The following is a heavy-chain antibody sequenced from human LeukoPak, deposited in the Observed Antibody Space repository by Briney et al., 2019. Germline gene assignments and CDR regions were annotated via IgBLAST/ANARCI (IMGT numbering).Heavy chain of an antibody. V-gene: IGHV4-34*01. CDR3: ASDSSGWFDY. CDR1: GGSFSGYY. J-gene: IGHJ4*02. Sequence: SETLSITCAVYGGSFSGYYWSWIRQPPGKGLEWIGEINHSGSTNYNPSLKSRVTISVDTSKNQFSLKLSSVTAADTAVYYCASDSSGWFDYWGQGTLVTVSS. D-gene: IGHD6-19*01. CDR2: INHSGST.